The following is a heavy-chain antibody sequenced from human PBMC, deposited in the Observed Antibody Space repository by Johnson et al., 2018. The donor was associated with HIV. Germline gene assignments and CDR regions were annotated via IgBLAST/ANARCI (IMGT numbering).Heavy chain of an antibody. CDR1: GFIVSSNY. V-gene: IGHV3-66*04. D-gene: IGHD4-11*01. CDR2: IYSGGST. CDR3: ARRSIRSDGFDI. Sequence: VQLVESGGGLVQPGGSLRLSCVASGFIVSSNYMSWVRQAPGKGLEWVAVIYSGGSTYYADSVKGRFTISRENAKNSLYLQMNSLRAGDTAVYYCARRSIRSDGFDIWGQGTMVTVSS. J-gene: IGHJ3*02.